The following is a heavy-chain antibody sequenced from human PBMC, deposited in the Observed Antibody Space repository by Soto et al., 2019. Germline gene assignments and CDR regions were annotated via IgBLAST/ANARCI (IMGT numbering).Heavy chain of an antibody. V-gene: IGHV4-39*01. CDR2: IYYSGST. Sequence: SETLSLTCTVSGGSISSSSYYWGWIRQPPGKGLEWIGSIYYSGSTYYNPSLKSRVTISVDTSKNQFSLKLSSVTAADTAVYYCARLDIVVVVAATHAFDIWGQGTMVTVSS. CDR3: ARLDIVVVVAATHAFDI. J-gene: IGHJ3*02. CDR1: GGSISSSSYY. D-gene: IGHD2-15*01.